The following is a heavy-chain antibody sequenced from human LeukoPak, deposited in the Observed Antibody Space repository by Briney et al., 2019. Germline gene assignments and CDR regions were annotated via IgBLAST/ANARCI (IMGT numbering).Heavy chain of an antibody. CDR3: ARDKLGSSGSYYGYFDY. D-gene: IGHD3-10*01. CDR1: GFTFSSYA. CDR2: ISGSGSNT. Sequence: PGGSLRHSCAASGFTFSSYATNWVRQAPGKGLEWVSAISGSGSNTYYADSVKGRFTISRDNSKNTLYLQMNSLRAEDTALYYCARDKLGSSGSYYGYFDYWGQGTLVTASS. V-gene: IGHV3-23*01. J-gene: IGHJ4*02.